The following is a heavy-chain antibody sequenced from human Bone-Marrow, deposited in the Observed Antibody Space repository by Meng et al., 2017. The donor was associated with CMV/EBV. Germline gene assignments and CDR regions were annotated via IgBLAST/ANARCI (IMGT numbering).Heavy chain of an antibody. CDR2: IKQDGSAK. V-gene: IGHV3-7*01. D-gene: IGHD1-26*01. CDR3: ARVTEPDSGSHYRPLDY. Sequence: GESLKISCAASGFTFSSYAMHWVRQAPGKGLEWVANIKQDGSAKYYVESVKGRFTISRDNAKNSLYLQMNSLRAEDTAVYYCARVTEPDSGSHYRPLDYWGQGTLVTVSS. CDR1: GFTFSSYA. J-gene: IGHJ4*02.